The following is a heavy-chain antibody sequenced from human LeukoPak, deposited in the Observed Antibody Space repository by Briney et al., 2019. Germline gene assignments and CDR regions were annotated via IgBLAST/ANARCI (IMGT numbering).Heavy chain of an antibody. D-gene: IGHD3-10*01. V-gene: IGHV4-39*07. CDR1: GGSISSSSYY. Sequence: PSETLSLTCTVSGGSISSSSYYWGWIRQPPGKGLEWIGSIYYSGSTYYNPSLKSRVTISVDTSKNQFSLKLGSVTAADTAVYYCARESITMVRGVMVSDYYGMDVWGQGTTVTVSS. CDR2: IYYSGST. J-gene: IGHJ6*02. CDR3: ARESITMVRGVMVSDYYGMDV.